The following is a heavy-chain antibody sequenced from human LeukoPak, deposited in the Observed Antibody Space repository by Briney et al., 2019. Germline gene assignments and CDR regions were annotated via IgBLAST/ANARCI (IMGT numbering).Heavy chain of an antibody. CDR3: AREGYGDYNYGMDV. CDR2: INPSGGT. J-gene: IGHJ6*02. D-gene: IGHD4-17*01. CDR1: GGSFSDYS. Sequence: SETLSLTCAVYGGSFSDYSWSWIRQPPGKGLEWIGEINPSGGTNHNPSLMSRVSMSVDTSKNQFSLKLSSVTAADTAVYYCAREGYGDYNYGMDVWGQGTTVTVSS. V-gene: IGHV4-34*01.